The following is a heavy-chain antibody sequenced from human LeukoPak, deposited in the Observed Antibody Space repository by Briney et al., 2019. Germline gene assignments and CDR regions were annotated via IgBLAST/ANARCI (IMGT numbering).Heavy chain of an antibody. V-gene: IGHV3-74*01. Sequence: GGSLRLSCAASGFTFSSYWMHWVRQAPGKGLVWVSRINSDRSSTSYADSVKGRLTISRDNTKNTLYLQMNSLRAEDTAMYYCATSRTFDYWGQGTLVTVSS. CDR1: GFTFSSYW. CDR3: ATSRTFDY. J-gene: IGHJ4*02. CDR2: INSDRSST. D-gene: IGHD1-1*01.